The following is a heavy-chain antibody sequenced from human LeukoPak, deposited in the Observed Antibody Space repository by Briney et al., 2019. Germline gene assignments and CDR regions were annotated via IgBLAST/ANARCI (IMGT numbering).Heavy chain of an antibody. CDR3: ARQGTYYYDSTKFTFDY. CDR2: IYFSGNT. D-gene: IGHD3-22*01. J-gene: IGHJ4*02. Sequence: PSETLSLTCTVSGDSVSSTYYYWGWIRQPPGKGLEWIGSIYFSGNTYYNSSLKSRVTISIDTSKNQFSLNLSSVTAADTAVYCCARQGTYYYDSTKFTFDYWGQGTLVSVSS. CDR1: GDSVSSTYYY. V-gene: IGHV4-39*01.